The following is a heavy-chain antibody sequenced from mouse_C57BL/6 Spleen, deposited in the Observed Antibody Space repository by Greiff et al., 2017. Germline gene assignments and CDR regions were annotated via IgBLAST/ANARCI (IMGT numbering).Heavy chain of an antibody. CDR2: IYPGSGST. V-gene: IGHV1-55*01. D-gene: IGHD1-2*01. Sequence: VQLQQPGAELVKPGASVKMSCKASGYTFTSYWITWVKQRPGQGLEWIGDIYPGSGSTNYNAQFKSKATLTADTSSSTAYMQLSSLTSEDSAVYYCAKITTAVAEWYFDVWGTGTTVTVSS. CDR3: AKITTAVAEWYFDV. J-gene: IGHJ1*03. CDR1: GYTFTSYW.